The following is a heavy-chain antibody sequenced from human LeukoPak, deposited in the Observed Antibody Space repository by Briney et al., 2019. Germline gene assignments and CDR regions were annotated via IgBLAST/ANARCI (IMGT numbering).Heavy chain of an antibody. D-gene: IGHD4-17*01. J-gene: IGHJ4*02. CDR3: ARDPSIYGDYGFDY. CDR2: IIPIFGTA. CDR1: RGTFSSYA. V-gene: IGHV1-69*05. Sequence: SVKVSCKASRGTFSSYAISWVRQAPGQGLEWMGGIIPIFGTANYAQKFQGRVTITTDESTSTAYMELSSLRSEDTAVYYCARDPSIYGDYGFDYWGQGTLVTVSS.